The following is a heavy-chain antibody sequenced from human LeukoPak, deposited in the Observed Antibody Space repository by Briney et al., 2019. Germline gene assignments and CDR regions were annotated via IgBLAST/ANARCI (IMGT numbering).Heavy chain of an antibody. CDR3: ARVEGKWFDP. Sequence: ASVKVSCKASGGTFSSYAISWVRQAPGQGLEWMGWISAYNGNTNYAQKLQGRVTMTTGTSTSTAYMELRSLRSDDTAVYYRARVEGKWFDPWGQGTLVTVSS. D-gene: IGHD3-10*01. CDR1: GGTFSSYA. CDR2: ISAYNGNT. J-gene: IGHJ5*02. V-gene: IGHV1-18*01.